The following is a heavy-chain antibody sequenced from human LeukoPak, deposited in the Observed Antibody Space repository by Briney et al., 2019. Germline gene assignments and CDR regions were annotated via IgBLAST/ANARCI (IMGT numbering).Heavy chain of an antibody. D-gene: IGHD2-2*01. CDR1: GGSIISGSYY. V-gene: IGHV4-61*02. CDR3: ARSSTTDANHYYYYYMDV. J-gene: IGHJ6*03. Sequence: SETLCLTCTVSGGSIISGSYYWNWIRQPAEEGVEWIGRIYTSGSTNYNPSLESRVTISVDTSKNQFSLKLSSLTAADTAVYYCARSSTTDANHYYYYYMDVWGRGTTVTVSS. CDR2: IYTSGST.